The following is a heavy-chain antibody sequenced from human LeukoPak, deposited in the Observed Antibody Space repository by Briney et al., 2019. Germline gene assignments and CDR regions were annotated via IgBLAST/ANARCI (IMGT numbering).Heavy chain of an antibody. D-gene: IGHD1-1*01. CDR2: INPNNGAT. Sequence: ASVKVSCKASGYAFTGHYIQWVRQAPGQGLEWMGWINPNNGATKSAQKFQGRITLTRDTSISTAYMDLGRLRSGDTAVYYCATLGTQTGMYDYWGQGTLVTVSS. CDR1: GYAFTGHY. CDR3: ATLGTQTGMYDY. J-gene: IGHJ4*02. V-gene: IGHV1-2*02.